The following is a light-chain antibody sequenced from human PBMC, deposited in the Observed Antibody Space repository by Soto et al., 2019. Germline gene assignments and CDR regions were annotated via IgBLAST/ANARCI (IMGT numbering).Light chain of an antibody. J-gene: IGKJ2*03. V-gene: IGKV3-20*01. CDR3: QRYGSSPLYS. CDR2: GAS. Sequence: EIVLTQSPGTLSLSPGESATLSCRASQSVSSTSLAWYQQKPGQAPRLLIYGASSRATGIPDRFSGSGSGTDFTLTISRLEPEDFAVYYCQRYGSSPLYSFGQGTKLEI. CDR1: QSVSSTS.